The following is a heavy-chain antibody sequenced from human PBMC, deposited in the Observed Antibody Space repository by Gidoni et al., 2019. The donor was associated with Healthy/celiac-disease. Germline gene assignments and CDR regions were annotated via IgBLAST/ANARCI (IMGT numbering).Heavy chain of an antibody. V-gene: IGHV4-34*01. CDR3: ARGRGYCSSRRCGWKEYYYYGMDV. CDR2: INHSGST. J-gene: IGHJ6*02. Sequence: QVQLQQWGAGLLKPSETLSLTCAVYGGSFSGYYWSWIRQPPGKGLEWIGEINHSGSTNYNPSLKSRVTISVDTSKNQFSLKLSSVTAADTAVYYCARGRGYCSSRRCGWKEYYYYGMDVWGQGTTVTVSS. D-gene: IGHD2-2*01. CDR1: GGSFSGYY.